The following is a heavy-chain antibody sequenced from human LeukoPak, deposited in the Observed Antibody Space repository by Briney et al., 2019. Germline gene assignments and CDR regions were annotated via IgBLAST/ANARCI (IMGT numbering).Heavy chain of an antibody. CDR2: ISGDGGST. D-gene: IGHD2-2*01. Sequence: GGSLRLSCAASGFTFDDYAMHWVRQAPVKGLEWVSLISGDGGSTYYADSVKGRFTISRDNSKNSLYLQMNSLRTEDTALYYCAKIPAAGYYYYYMDVWGKGTTVTVSS. J-gene: IGHJ6*03. V-gene: IGHV3-43*02. CDR3: AKIPAAGYYYYYMDV. CDR1: GFTFDDYA.